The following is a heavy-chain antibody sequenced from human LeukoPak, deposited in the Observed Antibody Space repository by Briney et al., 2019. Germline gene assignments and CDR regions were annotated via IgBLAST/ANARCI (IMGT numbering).Heavy chain of an antibody. J-gene: IGHJ3*02. CDR2: ISSSSSYI. Sequence: GGSLRLSCTASGFTFGDYAMSWVRQAPGKGLEWVSSISSSSSYIYYADSVKGRFTISRDNAKNSLYLQMNSLRAEDTAVYYCAREVLGAFDIWGQGTMVTVSS. D-gene: IGHD3-10*01. CDR3: AREVLGAFDI. V-gene: IGHV3-21*01. CDR1: GFTFGDYA.